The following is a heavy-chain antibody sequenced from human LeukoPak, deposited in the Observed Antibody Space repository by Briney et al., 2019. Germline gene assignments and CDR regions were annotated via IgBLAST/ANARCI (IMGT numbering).Heavy chain of an antibody. Sequence: VASVKVSCKASGYTFTGYYMHWVRQAPGQGLEWMGWINPNSGGTNYAQKFQGRVTMTRDTSISPAYMELSRLRSDDTAVYYCARDDDILTSLDYWGQGTLVTVSS. CDR2: INPNSGGT. D-gene: IGHD3-9*01. V-gene: IGHV1-2*02. CDR1: GYTFTGYY. J-gene: IGHJ4*02. CDR3: ARDDDILTSLDY.